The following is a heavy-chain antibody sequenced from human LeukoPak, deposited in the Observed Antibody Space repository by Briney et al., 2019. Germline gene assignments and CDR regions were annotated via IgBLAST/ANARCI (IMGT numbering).Heavy chain of an antibody. D-gene: IGHD4-17*01. Sequence: PGGSLKLSRAASGFTFSGSAMHWVRQAPGKGLEWVGRIKRIIDGGTTDYAAPVKGRFTVSRDDSINTLYLQMSSLKTEDTAVYYCAAQGGSGDLRYWGQGTLVTVSS. CDR3: AAQGGSGDLRY. J-gene: IGHJ4*02. CDR1: GFTFSGSA. CDR2: IKRIIDGGTT. V-gene: IGHV3-15*01.